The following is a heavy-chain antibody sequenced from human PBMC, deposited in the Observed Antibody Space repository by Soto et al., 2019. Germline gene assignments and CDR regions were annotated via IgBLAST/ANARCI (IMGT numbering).Heavy chain of an antibody. CDR2: IRQDGNEK. CDR3: ARDGDHAVVHTVTRPRDY. J-gene: IGHJ4*02. Sequence: GGSLRLSCAASGFSFSHYWMSWVRQAPGKGLEWVANIRQDGNEKYYVDFVKGRFTISRDNAKNSLYLQMNRLSAEDTAVYFCARDGDHAVVHTVTRPRDYLGQGTLVTVSS. V-gene: IGHV3-7*01. D-gene: IGHD2-21*01. CDR1: GFSFSHYW.